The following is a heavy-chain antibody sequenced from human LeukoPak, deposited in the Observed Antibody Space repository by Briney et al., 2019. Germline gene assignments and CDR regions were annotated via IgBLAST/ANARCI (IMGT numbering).Heavy chain of an antibody. D-gene: IGHD6-13*01. J-gene: IGHJ3*02. CDR1: GFPFDDYA. V-gene: IGHV3-9*03. CDR2: ISWNSGSI. CDR3: AKLRAAAGYDAFDI. Sequence: GGSLRLSCAASGFPFDDYAMHWVRQAPGEGLEWVSGISWNSGSIGYADSVKGRFTISRDNAKNSLYLQMNSLRAEDMALYYCAKLRAAAGYDAFDIWGQGTMVTVSS.